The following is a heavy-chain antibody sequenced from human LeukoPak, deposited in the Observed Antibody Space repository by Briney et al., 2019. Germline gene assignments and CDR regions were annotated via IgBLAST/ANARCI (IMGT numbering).Heavy chain of an antibody. D-gene: IGHD3-10*01. CDR1: GFTFSDYY. J-gene: IGHJ4*02. V-gene: IGHV3-11*04. CDR3: ARVDGYGSGSYY. CDR2: ISSGASPI. Sequence: GGSLRLSCAASGFTFSDYYMSWIRQAPGKGLEWVSYISSGASPIYYADSVKGRFSISRDNAKNSLYLQMNNLRAEDTAVYYCARVDGYGSGSYYWGQGALVTVSS.